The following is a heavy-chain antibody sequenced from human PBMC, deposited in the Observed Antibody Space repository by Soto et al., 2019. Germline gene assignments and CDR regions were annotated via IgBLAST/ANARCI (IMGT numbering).Heavy chain of an antibody. CDR2: IYYSGST. D-gene: IGHD1-26*01. Sequence: SETLSLTCTVSGGSISSYYWSWIRQPPGKGLEWIGYIYYSGSTNYNPSLKSRVTISVDTSKNQFSLKLSSVTAADTAVYYCAKDRLAGGLDYWGQGTLVTVSS. V-gene: IGHV4-59*01. CDR1: GGSISSYY. J-gene: IGHJ4*02. CDR3: AKDRLAGGLDY.